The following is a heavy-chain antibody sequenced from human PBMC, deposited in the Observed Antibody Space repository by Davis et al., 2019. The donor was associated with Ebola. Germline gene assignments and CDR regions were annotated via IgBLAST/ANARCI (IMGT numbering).Heavy chain of an antibody. D-gene: IGHD5-24*01. CDR3: VRLDGHNLKADY. Sequence: PSETLSLTCAVYGGSFSGYYWSWIRQPPGKGLEWIGEINHSGSTNYNPSLKSRLTISIDTSKNQFSLRLSSVTAADTAVYYCVRLDGHNLKADYWGQGTLVTVSS. CDR1: GGSFSGYY. J-gene: IGHJ4*02. V-gene: IGHV4-34*01. CDR2: INHSGST.